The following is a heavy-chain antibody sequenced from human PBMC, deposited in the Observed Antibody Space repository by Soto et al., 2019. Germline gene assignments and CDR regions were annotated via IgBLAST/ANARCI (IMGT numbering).Heavy chain of an antibody. CDR3: ARATTYGGWFNPFDS. V-gene: IGHV3-23*01. CDR2: LSGSGTST. D-gene: IGHD6-19*01. Sequence: PGGSLRLSCAASGFSFVNYAMNWGRQAPGKGLEWVSGLSGSGTSTYYADSVKGRFTISTDNSSDTLFLQMNSLTADDTAVYYCARATTYGGWFNPFDSWGQGALVTVSS. CDR1: GFSFVNYA. J-gene: IGHJ4*02.